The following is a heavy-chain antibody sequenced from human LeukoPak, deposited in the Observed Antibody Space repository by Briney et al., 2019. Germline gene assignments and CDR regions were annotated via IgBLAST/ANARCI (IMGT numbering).Heavy chain of an antibody. Sequence: ASVKVSCKASVYTFTSYGISWVRQAPGQGLEWMGWISAYNGNTNSAQKLQGRVTMTTDTSTSTAYMELRSLRSDDTAVYYCARDSSHCSGGSCYIIGPWGQGTLVTVSS. V-gene: IGHV1-18*01. J-gene: IGHJ5*02. CDR3: ARDSSHCSGGSCYIIGP. D-gene: IGHD2-15*01. CDR2: ISAYNGNT. CDR1: VYTFTSYG.